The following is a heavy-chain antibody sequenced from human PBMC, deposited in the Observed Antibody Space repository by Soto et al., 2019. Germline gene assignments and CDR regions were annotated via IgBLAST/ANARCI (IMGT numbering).Heavy chain of an antibody. CDR3: ARYTIFGPHFDY. J-gene: IGHJ4*02. V-gene: IGHV1-18*01. Sequence: QIPLEQSGAEVKKPGASVKVSCKTSGYTFTNYGIGWVRQAPGQGLEWMGWISGYDGYKNYAQRFQGRVTVTTDASTSTAYMELRSLRSDDTAVYYCARYTIFGPHFDYWGQGTLVTVSS. CDR1: GYTFTNYG. D-gene: IGHD3-3*01. CDR2: ISGYDGYK.